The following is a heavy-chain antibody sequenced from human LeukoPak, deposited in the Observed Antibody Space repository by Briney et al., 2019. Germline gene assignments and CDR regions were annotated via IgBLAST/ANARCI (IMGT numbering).Heavy chain of an antibody. V-gene: IGHV3-33*01. Sequence: GGPLRLSCAACGFTFSSFGMDWLRQAPGKGLEWVAVIWYDGSNKNYADSVKGRFTISRDNSKNTLYLQMNSLRAEDTAVYYCARGKVLYAAFDYWGQGTLVTVSS. D-gene: IGHD2-2*02. J-gene: IGHJ4*02. CDR3: ARGKVLYAAFDY. CDR1: GFTFSSFG. CDR2: IWYDGSNK.